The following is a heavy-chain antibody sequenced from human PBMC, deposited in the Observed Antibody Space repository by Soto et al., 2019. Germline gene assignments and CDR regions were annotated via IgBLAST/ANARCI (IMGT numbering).Heavy chain of an antibody. CDR1: GGSISSGGYY. CDR2: IYYSGST. Sequence: PSETLSLTCTVSGGSISSGGYYWSWIRQHPGKGLEWIGYIYYSGSTYYNPSLKSRVTISVDTSKNQFSLKLSSVTAADTAVYYCAREECSGGSCYGVDYWGQGTLVTVSS. V-gene: IGHV4-31*03. J-gene: IGHJ4*02. CDR3: AREECSGGSCYGVDY. D-gene: IGHD2-15*01.